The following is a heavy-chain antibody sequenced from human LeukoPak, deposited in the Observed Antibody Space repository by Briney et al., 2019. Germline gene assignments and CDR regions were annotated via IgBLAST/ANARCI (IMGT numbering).Heavy chain of an antibody. CDR2: INPSSGGT. V-gene: IGHV1-2*02. J-gene: IGHJ4*02. CDR3: AGRPDTAMVPIFDY. Sequence: ASVKVSCKASGYTFTGYYVHWVRQAPGQGLEWMGWINPSSGGTNYAQKFQGRVSMTGDTSISTVYMELSRPSSDDTAVYFCAGRPDTAMVPIFDYWGQGTLVTFSS. CDR1: GYTFTGYY. D-gene: IGHD5-18*01.